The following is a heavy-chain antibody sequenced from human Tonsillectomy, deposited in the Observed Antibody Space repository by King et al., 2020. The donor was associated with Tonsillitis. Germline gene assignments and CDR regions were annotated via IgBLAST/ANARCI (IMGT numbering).Heavy chain of an antibody. V-gene: IGHV4-59*01. CDR1: GGSIRGYY. CDR3: ARDLTGPFDS. D-gene: IGHD1-20*01. CDR2: IYYNENT. J-gene: IGHJ4*02. Sequence: PLQESGPGLVKPSESLALTCTVSGGSIRGYYWSWLRQPPGKGLEWIGYIYYNENTVYSPSLKSRTTISVDPSKNLLSLNLKSVTAADTAVYYCARDLTGPFDSWGQGTLVTVSS.